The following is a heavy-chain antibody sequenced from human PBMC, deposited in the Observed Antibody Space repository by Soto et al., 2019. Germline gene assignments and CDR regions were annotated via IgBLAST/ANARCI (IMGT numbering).Heavy chain of an antibody. CDR3: ARADYGDHGG. CDR1: GFTFSSYA. CDR2: ISYDGSNK. J-gene: IGHJ4*02. V-gene: IGHV3-30-3*01. D-gene: IGHD4-17*01. Sequence: QVQLVESGGGVVQPGRSLRLSCAASGFTFSSYAVHWVRQAPGKGLEWVAVISYDGSNKYYADSVKGRFTISRDNSKNTLYLQMNSLRAEDTAVYYCARADYGDHGGWGQGTLVTVSS.